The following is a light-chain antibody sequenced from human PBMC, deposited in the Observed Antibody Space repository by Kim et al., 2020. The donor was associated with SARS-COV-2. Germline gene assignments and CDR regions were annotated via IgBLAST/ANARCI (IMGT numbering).Light chain of an antibody. CDR3: QQRSNWPPFT. Sequence: EIVLTQSPATLSLSPGERATLSCRASQSVSSYLAWYQQKPGQAPRPLIYDASNRATGIPARFSGSGSGTDFTLTISSLEPEDFAVYYCQQRSNWPPFTFVQGTRLEIK. J-gene: IGKJ5*01. CDR2: DAS. CDR1: QSVSSY. V-gene: IGKV3-11*01.